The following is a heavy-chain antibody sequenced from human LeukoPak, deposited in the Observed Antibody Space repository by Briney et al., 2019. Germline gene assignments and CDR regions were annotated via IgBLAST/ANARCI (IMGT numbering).Heavy chain of an antibody. Sequence: EASVKVSCKASGGTFSSYAISWVRQAPGQGLEWMGWISAYNGNTNYAQKLQGGVTMTTDTSTSTAYMELRSLRSDDTAVYYCARRGYCSSTSCYSYVDYWGQGTLVTVSS. D-gene: IGHD2-2*02. J-gene: IGHJ4*02. CDR3: ARRGYCSSTSCYSYVDY. V-gene: IGHV1-18*01. CDR1: GGTFSSYA. CDR2: ISAYNGNT.